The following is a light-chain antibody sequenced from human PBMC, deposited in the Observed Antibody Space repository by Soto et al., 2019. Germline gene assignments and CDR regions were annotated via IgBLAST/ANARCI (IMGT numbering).Light chain of an antibody. CDR2: GNS. J-gene: IGLJ1*01. Sequence: QPVLTHPPSVSGAPGQRVTISCTGSSSNIGAGYDVHWYQQLPGTAPKLLIYGNSNRPSGVPDRFSGSKSGTSASLAITGLQAEDEADYYCQSYDSSLSGDVFGTGTKVTVL. CDR3: QSYDSSLSGDV. V-gene: IGLV1-40*01. CDR1: SSNIGAGYD.